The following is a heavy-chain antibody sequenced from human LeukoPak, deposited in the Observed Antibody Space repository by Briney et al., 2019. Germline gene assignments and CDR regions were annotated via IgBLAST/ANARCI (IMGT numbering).Heavy chain of an antibody. V-gene: IGHV3-74*01. Sequence: GGSLRLSCAASGFTFSSYWMHWVRQAPGKGLVWVSRINGDGSSTSYADSVKGQFTISRDNSKNTVYLQMNSLRGEDTAVYYCARGNSINYYYYGMDVWGQGTTVTVSS. CDR2: INGDGSST. D-gene: IGHD3-10*01. J-gene: IGHJ6*02. CDR3: ARGNSINYYYYGMDV. CDR1: GFTFSSYW.